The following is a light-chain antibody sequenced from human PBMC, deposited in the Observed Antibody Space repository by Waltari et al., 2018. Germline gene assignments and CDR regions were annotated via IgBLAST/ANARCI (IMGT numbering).Light chain of an antibody. CDR1: PRDLAF. CDR2: DVG. CDR3: SSNTSSGTLYV. Sequence: QSALTQPASVSGPPGQSITIPCTGFPRDLAFVSWYQHHPPRAPKLLLYDVGNRPSGVSNRFSGSKSGNAASLTISGLQAEDEADYYCSSNTSSGTLYVFGTGTKVTVL. J-gene: IGLJ1*01. V-gene: IGLV2-14*03.